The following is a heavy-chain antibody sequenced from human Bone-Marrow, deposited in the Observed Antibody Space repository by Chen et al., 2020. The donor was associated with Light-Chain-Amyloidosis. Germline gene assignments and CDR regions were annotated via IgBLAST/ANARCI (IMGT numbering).Heavy chain of an antibody. Sequence: EVQLVESGGGLVQPGRSLRLSCAASGFTFDDYAMHWVRQAPGNGLEWVSGISWNSGSIGYADSVKGRFTISRDNAKNSLYLQMNSLRAEDMALYYCAKDPLHSSSGAFDIWGQGTMVTVSS. V-gene: IGHV3-9*03. CDR2: ISWNSGSI. CDR3: AKDPLHSSSGAFDI. CDR1: GFTFDDYA. D-gene: IGHD6-6*01. J-gene: IGHJ3*02.